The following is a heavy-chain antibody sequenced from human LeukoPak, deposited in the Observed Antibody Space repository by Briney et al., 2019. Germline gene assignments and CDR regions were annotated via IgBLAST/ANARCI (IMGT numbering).Heavy chain of an antibody. Sequence: GGSLRLSCAVSGFTFSSYSMNWVRQAPGKGLEWVSSISSSSTYIYYADSVKGRFTISRDTAKNSLYLQMNSLSAEDTAVYYCARLRGSITMVRGLIASGMDVWGQGTTVTVSS. CDR1: GFTFSSYS. J-gene: IGHJ6*02. CDR3: ARLRGSITMVRGLIASGMDV. CDR2: ISSSSTYI. D-gene: IGHD3-10*01. V-gene: IGHV3-21*01.